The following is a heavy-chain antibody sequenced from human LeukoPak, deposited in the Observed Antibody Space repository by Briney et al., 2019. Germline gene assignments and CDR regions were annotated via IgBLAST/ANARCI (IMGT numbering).Heavy chain of an antibody. CDR3: ARVSYGSGSFYFDY. V-gene: IGHV3-7*01. D-gene: IGHD3-10*01. Sequence: GGSLRLSCAASGFTFSSYEMNWVRQAPGKGLEWVANIKQDGSEKYYVDSVKGRFTISRDNAKNSLYLQMNSLRAEDTAVYYCARVSYGSGSFYFDYWGQGTLVTVSS. CDR2: IKQDGSEK. CDR1: GFTFSSYE. J-gene: IGHJ4*02.